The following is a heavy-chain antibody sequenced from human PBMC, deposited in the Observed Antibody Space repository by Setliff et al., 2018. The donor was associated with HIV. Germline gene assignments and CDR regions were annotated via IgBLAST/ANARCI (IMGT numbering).Heavy chain of an antibody. CDR3: ARVGVVIVPAAERHYHYYYHMDV. D-gene: IGHD2-2*01. V-gene: IGHV3-7*01. CDR1: GFTFSNYN. Sequence: PGGSLRLSCAASGFTFSNYNMNWVRQAPRKGLEWVANIEKDGSEKYYVDSVKGRFTISRDNAKNSLYLQMNSLRAEDTAVYYCARVGVVIVPAAERHYHYYYHMDVWGKGTTVTVSS. J-gene: IGHJ6*03. CDR2: IEKDGSEK.